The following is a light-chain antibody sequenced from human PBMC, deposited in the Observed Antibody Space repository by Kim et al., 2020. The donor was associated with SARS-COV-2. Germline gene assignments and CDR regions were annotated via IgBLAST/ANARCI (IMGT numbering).Light chain of an antibody. V-gene: IGLV3-19*01. J-gene: IGLJ3*02. Sequence: SSELTQDPAVSVALGQTVRLTCQGDSLRNYYATWYQQRPGQAPVLVLYGKYNRPSGIPDRFSGSASGNTASLTLPGAQAEDEADYYCNSRDSSGDHVVFGGGTQLTVL. CDR3: NSRDSSGDHVV. CDR1: SLRNYY. CDR2: GKY.